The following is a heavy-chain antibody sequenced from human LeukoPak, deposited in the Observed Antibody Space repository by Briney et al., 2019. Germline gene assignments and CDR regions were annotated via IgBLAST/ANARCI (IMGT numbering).Heavy chain of an antibody. CDR1: GGSISSYY. Sequence: SETLSLTCTVSGGSISSYYWSWIRQPPGKGLEWIGYIYYSGSTNYKPSLKSRVTISVDTSKNQFSLKLSSVTAADTAVYYCARVPYDSSGYYRYYFDYWGQGTLVTVSS. CDR3: ARVPYDSSGYYRYYFDY. J-gene: IGHJ4*02. D-gene: IGHD3-22*01. V-gene: IGHV4-59*01. CDR2: IYYSGST.